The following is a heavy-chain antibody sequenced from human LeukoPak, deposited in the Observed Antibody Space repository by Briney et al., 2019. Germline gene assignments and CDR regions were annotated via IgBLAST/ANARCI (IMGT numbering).Heavy chain of an antibody. D-gene: IGHD3-22*01. CDR3: ARAGYYDSSGSPDAFDI. CDR2: TNTNTGNP. V-gene: IGHV7-4-1*02. J-gene: IGHJ3*02. Sequence: GASVKVSCKASGGTFSSYAISWVRQAPGQGLEWMGWTNTNTGNPTYAQGFTGRFVFSLDTSVSTAYLQISSLKAEDTAVYYCARAGYYDSSGSPDAFDIWGQGTMVTVSS. CDR1: GGTFSSYA.